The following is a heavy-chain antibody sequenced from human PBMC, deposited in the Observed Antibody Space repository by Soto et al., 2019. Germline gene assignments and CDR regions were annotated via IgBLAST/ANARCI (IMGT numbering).Heavy chain of an antibody. CDR1: GGSISSYY. V-gene: IGHV4-59*01. CDR3: ARASYDILTGYLNWFDP. CDR2: IYYSGST. Sequence: NPSETLSLTCTVSGGSISSYYWSWIRQPPGKGLEWIGYIYYSGSTNYNPSLKSRVTISVDTSKNQFSLKLSSVTAADTAVYYCARASYDILTGYLNWFDPWGQGTLVTVSS. J-gene: IGHJ5*02. D-gene: IGHD3-9*01.